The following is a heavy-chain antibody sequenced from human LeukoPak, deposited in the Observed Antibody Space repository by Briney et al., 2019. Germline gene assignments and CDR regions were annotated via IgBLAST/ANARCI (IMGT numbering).Heavy chain of an antibody. CDR2: IYYSGST. CDR3: ARDTMIVVVTPYFDY. CDR1: GGSISSYY. Sequence: SETLSLTCTVSGGSISSYYWSWIRQPPGKGLEWIGYIYYSGSTNYNPSLKSRVTISVDTSKNQFSLKLSSVTAADTAVYYCARDTMIVVVTPYFDYWGQGTLVTVSS. J-gene: IGHJ4*02. D-gene: IGHD3-22*01. V-gene: IGHV4-59*12.